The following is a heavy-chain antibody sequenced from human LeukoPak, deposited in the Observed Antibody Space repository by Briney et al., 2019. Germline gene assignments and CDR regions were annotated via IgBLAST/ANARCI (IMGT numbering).Heavy chain of an antibody. CDR2: INPDGSRT. V-gene: IGHV3-74*01. CDR1: KFSFTSYW. D-gene: IGHD3-10*01. J-gene: IGHJ5*02. CDR3: ARVLLGSWDWFDP. Sequence: GGSLRLSCAASKFSFTSYWMHWVRQAPGKGLVWVSRINPDGSRTNYADSVEGRFTISRDNAKSTLYLQMNSLRAEDTAVYYCARVLLGSWDWFDPWGQGTLVTVSS.